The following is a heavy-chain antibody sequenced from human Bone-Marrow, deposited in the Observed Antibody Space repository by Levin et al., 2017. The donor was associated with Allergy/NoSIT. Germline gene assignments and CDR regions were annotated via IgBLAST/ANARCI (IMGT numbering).Heavy chain of an antibody. D-gene: IGHD3-16*02. CDR2: IKQDGSET. V-gene: IGHV3-7*01. Sequence: LSLTCAASGFSFSDFWMIWVRQAPGKGLEWVALIKQDGSETYYVDSLKGRFAISRDNAENSLFLQMNSLRPEDTAVYYCARRGIGNPDHWGQGTLVTVSS. CDR3: ARRGIGNPDH. CDR1: GFSFSDFW. J-gene: IGHJ4*02.